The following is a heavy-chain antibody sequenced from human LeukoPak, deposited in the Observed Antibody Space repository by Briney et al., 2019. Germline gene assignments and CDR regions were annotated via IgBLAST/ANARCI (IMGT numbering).Heavy chain of an antibody. V-gene: IGHV3-48*03. Sequence: GGSLRLSCAASGFTFDDYGMSWVRQAPGKGLECVSYISSSGSTIYYADSVKGRFTISRDNAKNSLYLQMNSLRAEDTAVYYCARVGLQYNWFDPWGQGTLVTVSS. CDR1: GFTFDDYG. CDR2: ISSSGSTI. D-gene: IGHD3-16*01. J-gene: IGHJ5*02. CDR3: ARVGLQYNWFDP.